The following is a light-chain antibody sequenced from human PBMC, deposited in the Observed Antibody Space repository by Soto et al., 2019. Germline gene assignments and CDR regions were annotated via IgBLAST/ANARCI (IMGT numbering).Light chain of an antibody. V-gene: IGLV2-23*01. J-gene: IGLJ3*02. CDR2: EGS. CDR3: CSDAGSRV. CDR1: SSDVGSYNR. Sequence: QSALTQPASVSGSPGQSITISCTGTSSDVGSYNRVSWYQQHPGKAPKLMIYEGSKRPSGVSNRFSGSKSGHTASLTISGLQADDEADYYCCSDAGSRVFGGGTKLTVL.